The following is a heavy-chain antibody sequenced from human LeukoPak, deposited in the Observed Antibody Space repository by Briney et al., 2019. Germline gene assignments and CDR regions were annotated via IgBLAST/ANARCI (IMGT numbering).Heavy chain of an antibody. J-gene: IGHJ4*02. V-gene: IGHV1-2*02. D-gene: IGHD3-3*01. CDR3: ARGPYDFWSGYNDY. CDR1: VYTFTGYY. CDR2: INPNSGGT. Sequence: GASVTVSCKASVYTFTGYYMHWVRQAPGQGLEWMGWINPNSGGTNYAQKFQGRVTMTRDTSISTAYMELSRLRSDDTAVYYCARGPYDFWSGYNDYWGQGTLVTVSS.